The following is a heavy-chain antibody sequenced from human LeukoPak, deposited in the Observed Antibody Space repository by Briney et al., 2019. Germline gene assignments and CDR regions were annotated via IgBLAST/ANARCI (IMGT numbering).Heavy chain of an antibody. Sequence: SETLSLTCTVSGASISSGRNYWGWVRQSTGKGLEWIASVYFSGSSQYNPSLVSRAFISVDSSKNQVSLRLDSVTAADSAVYPCARHLSGTTTAHYLDLWGQGTLVTVSS. V-gene: IGHV4-39*01. CDR1: GASISSGRNY. D-gene: IGHD4-17*01. CDR2: VYFSGSS. CDR3: ARHLSGTTTAHYLDL. J-gene: IGHJ4*02.